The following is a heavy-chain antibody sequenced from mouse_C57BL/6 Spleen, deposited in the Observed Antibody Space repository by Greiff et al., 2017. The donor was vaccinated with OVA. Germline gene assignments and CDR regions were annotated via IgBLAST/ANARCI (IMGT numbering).Heavy chain of an antibody. D-gene: IGHD1-1*01. Sequence: VQLQQPGAELVKPGASVKLSCKASGYTFTSYWMQWVKQRPGQGLEWIGEIDPSDSYTNYNQKFKGKATLTVDTSSSTAYMQLSSLTSEDSAVDYCARSKGTTVVFDYWGQGTTLTVSS. CDR3: ARSKGTTVVFDY. J-gene: IGHJ2*01. CDR2: IDPSDSYT. V-gene: IGHV1-50*01. CDR1: GYTFTSYW.